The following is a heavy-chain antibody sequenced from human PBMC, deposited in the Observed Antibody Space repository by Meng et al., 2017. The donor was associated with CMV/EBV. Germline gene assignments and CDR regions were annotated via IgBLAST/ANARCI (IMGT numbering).Heavy chain of an antibody. CDR3: ATRLVPATEYNWFDP. CDR2: IKHSGSN. J-gene: IGHJ5*02. Sequence: VYGGSGSGYYGGWIRQPPGKGREGSGEIKHSGSNNYNPSLKSRVTISVDTYKNQFSRKLSAVTAADTAVYYCATRLVPATEYNWFDPWGQGTLVTVSS. V-gene: IGHV4-34*01. D-gene: IGHD2-2*01. CDR1: GGSGSGYY.